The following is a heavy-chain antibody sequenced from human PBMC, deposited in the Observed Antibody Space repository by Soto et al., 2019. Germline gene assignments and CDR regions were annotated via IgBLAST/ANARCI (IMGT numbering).Heavy chain of an antibody. CDR2: INAGNGNT. Sequence: SVKVSCKASGYTFTSYAMHWVRQAPGQRLEWMGWINAGNGNTKYSQKFQGRVTITRDTSASTAYMELSSLRSEDTAVYYCARDRGARPGYYYYGMDVWGQGTTVTVSS. CDR1: GYTFTSYA. V-gene: IGHV1-3*01. J-gene: IGHJ6*02. D-gene: IGHD6-6*01. CDR3: ARDRGARPGYYYYGMDV.